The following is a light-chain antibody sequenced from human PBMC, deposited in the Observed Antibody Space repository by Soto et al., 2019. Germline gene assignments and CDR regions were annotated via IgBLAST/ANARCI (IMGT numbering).Light chain of an antibody. CDR3: QHYHSQSIT. CDR2: AAS. V-gene: IGKV1-5*01. Sequence: DILLIQSPATLSASVGDRITITCRASENIFKFLAWYQQRSGSAPNLLIYAASVLERGVPSRFSGSGSGTEFTLTIDNLQPNDSATYFCQHYHSQSITFGGGTQV. J-gene: IGKJ4*01. CDR1: ENIFKF.